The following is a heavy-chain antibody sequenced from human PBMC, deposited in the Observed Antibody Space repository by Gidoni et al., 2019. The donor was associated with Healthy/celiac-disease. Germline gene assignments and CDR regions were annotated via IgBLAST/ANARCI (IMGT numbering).Heavy chain of an antibody. J-gene: IGHJ6*02. Sequence: QVQLVQSGAEVKKPGSSVKVSCKASGCTFRSYAISWVRQAPGQGLEGMGRIIPILGIANYAQKFQGRVTITADKSTSTAYMELSSLRSEDTAVYYCARDSADYYGMDVWGQGTTVTVSS. CDR3: ARDSADYYGMDV. CDR2: IIPILGIA. V-gene: IGHV1-69*04. CDR1: GCTFRSYA.